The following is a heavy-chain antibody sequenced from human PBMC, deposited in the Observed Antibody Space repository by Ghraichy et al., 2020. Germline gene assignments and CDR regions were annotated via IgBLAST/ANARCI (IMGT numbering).Heavy chain of an antibody. D-gene: IGHD2-2*01. J-gene: IGHJ4*02. CDR2: IKARGNSGTT. V-gene: IGHV3-15*01. Sequence: GGSLRLSCAASGFIFKNALMTWVRQAPGKGLEWVGRIKARGNSGTTDYDPVVQGRFTISRDDSRNTMYLQMNNLRRDDSGLYYCATSTRSWDYFDFWGQGTLVAVSS. CDR3: ATSTRSWDYFDF. CDR1: GFIFKNAL.